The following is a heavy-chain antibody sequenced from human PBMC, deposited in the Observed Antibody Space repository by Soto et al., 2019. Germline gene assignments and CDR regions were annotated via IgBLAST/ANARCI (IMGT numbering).Heavy chain of an antibody. J-gene: IGHJ6*02. D-gene: IGHD3-16*01. CDR2: VYDTGST. V-gene: IGHV4-59*08. CDR1: SGPSRSHN. Sequence: QVQLQQSGPGLVKPSETLSLTCTVSSGPSRSHNWGWIRQPPGRGLEWIGYVYDTGSTSYNPSLKSRVPLLADTSTNHISLTLRSVTAAARAVYSCLRRGIGHRHGRVDGWGQGTTVSVS. CDR3: LRRGIGHRHGRVDG.